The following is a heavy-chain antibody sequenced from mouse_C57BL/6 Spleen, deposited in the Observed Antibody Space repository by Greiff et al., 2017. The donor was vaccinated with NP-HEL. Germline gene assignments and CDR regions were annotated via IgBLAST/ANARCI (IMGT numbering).Heavy chain of an antibody. CDR1: GSTFTSYW. Sequence: VQLQQSGAELVKPGASVKLSCKASGSTFTSYWMQWVKQRPGQGLEWIGEIEPSASYTNYNQKFKGKATLTVDTSSSTAYMQLSSLTSEDSAVYYCAFGNYEGYWGQGTTLTVSS. CDR3: AFGNYEGY. J-gene: IGHJ2*01. CDR2: IEPSASYT. V-gene: IGHV1-50*01. D-gene: IGHD2-1*01.